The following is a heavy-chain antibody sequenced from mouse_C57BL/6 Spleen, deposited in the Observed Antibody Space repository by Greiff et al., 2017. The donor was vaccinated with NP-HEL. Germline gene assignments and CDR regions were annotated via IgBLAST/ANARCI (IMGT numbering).Heavy chain of an antibody. CDR3: ARSSPLAMDY. V-gene: IGHV1-76*01. Sequence: VHLVESGAELVRPGASVKLSCKASGYTFTDYYINWVKQRPGQGLEWIARIYPGSGNTYYNEKFKGKATLTAEKSSSTAYMQLSRLTSEDSAVDFCARSSPLAMDYWGQGTSVTVSS. CDR1: GYTFTDYY. CDR2: IYPGSGNT. J-gene: IGHJ4*01.